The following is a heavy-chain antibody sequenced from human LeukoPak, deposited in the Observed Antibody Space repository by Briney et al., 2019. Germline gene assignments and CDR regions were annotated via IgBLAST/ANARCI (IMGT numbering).Heavy chain of an antibody. Sequence: PSETLSLTCAVYGGSFSGYYWSWIRQPPGKGLEWIGEINNSGSTNYNPSLKSRVTISVDTSKNQFSLKLSSVTAADTAVYYCARQVYCSSTSCNVRAFDIWGQGTMVTVSS. V-gene: IGHV4-34*01. D-gene: IGHD2-2*01. CDR2: INNSGST. CDR1: GGSFSGYY. J-gene: IGHJ3*02. CDR3: ARQVYCSSTSCNVRAFDI.